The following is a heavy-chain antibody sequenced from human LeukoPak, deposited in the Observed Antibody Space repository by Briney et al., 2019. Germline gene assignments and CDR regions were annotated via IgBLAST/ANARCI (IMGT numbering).Heavy chain of an antibody. CDR3: VRSFGELLYRLVGT. D-gene: IGHD3-10*01. J-gene: IGHJ5*02. CDR1: GGSISSSSYY. V-gene: IGHV4-39*01. Sequence: PSETLSLTCTVSGGSISSSSYYWGWIRQPPGKGLEWIGTIYYSGSTYYNPSLKSRVTISVDTSKNQFSLNLSSVTAADTAVYYCVRSFGELLYRLVGTWGQGTLVTVSS. CDR2: IYYSGST.